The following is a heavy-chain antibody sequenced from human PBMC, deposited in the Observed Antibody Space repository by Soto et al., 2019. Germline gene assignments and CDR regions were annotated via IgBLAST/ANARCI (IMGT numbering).Heavy chain of an antibody. CDR1: GFPFSSYV. Sequence: GGSLRLSCAASGFPFSSYVFHWVRQAPGKGLEWVSSISSTTNYIYYGDSMKGRFTISRDNAKNSLYLEMNSLRAEDTAVYYCARESEDLTSNFDYWGQGTLVTVSS. CDR3: ARESEDLTSNFDY. J-gene: IGHJ4*02. CDR2: ISSTTNYI. V-gene: IGHV3-21*06.